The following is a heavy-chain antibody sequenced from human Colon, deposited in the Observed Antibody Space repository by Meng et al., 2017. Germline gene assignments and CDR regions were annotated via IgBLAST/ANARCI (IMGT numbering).Heavy chain of an antibody. V-gene: IGHV4-61*01. J-gene: IGHJ4*02. CDR2: MFHSGTT. D-gene: IGHD6-19*01. CDR3: ARLIAGWPFYFDY. Sequence: QVPLEESGPGLVRPSETLSLTCNVSGGSVSSGSHYWSWIRQPPGKGLEWIGYMFHSGTTKYNPSLKSRVSMSVDTTKNQFYLKLTSVTVADTAVFYCARLIAGWPFYFDYWGQGILVTVSS. CDR1: GGSVSSGSHY.